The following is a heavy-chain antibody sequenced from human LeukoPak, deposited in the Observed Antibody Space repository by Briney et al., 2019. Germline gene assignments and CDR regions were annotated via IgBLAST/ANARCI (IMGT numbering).Heavy chain of an antibody. CDR1: GGTFSSYA. Sequence: SVKVSCKASGGTFSSYAISWVRQAPGQGLEWMGRIIPIFGIANYARKFQGRVTITADKSTSTAYMELSSLRSEDTAVYYCARGVAARNGFDYWGQGTLVTVSS. CDR3: ARGVAARNGFDY. CDR2: IIPIFGIA. D-gene: IGHD6-6*01. V-gene: IGHV1-69*04. J-gene: IGHJ4*02.